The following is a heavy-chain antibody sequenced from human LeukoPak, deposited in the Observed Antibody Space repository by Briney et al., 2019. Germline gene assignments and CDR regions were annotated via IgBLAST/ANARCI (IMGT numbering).Heavy chain of an antibody. J-gene: IGHJ4*02. Sequence: QTGGSLRLSCAASGFTFSSYSMSWVRQAPGKGLEWVSGISDSGGRTYYADSVKGRFTISRDNAKNSLYLQMNSLRAEDTAVYYCARESRIQPHFDYWGQGILVTVSS. CDR2: ISDSGGRT. CDR1: GFTFSSYS. V-gene: IGHV3-23*01. D-gene: IGHD5-18*01. CDR3: ARESRIQPHFDY.